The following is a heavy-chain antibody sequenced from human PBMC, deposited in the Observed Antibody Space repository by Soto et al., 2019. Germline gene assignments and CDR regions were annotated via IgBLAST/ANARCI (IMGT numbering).Heavy chain of an antibody. J-gene: IGHJ3*02. Sequence: PGGSLRLSCAASGFTFSSYAMSWVRQAPGKGLEWVSAISGSGGSTYYADSVKGRFTISRDSSKNTLYLQMSSLRAEDTAVYYCAKESSPRPIPGAFDIWGQGTMVTVSS. V-gene: IGHV3-23*01. CDR1: GFTFSSYA. D-gene: IGHD3-10*01. CDR3: AKESSPRPIPGAFDI. CDR2: ISGSGGST.